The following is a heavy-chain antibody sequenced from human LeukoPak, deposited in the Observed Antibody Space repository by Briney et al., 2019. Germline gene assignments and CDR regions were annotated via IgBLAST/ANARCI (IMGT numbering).Heavy chain of an antibody. Sequence: PSETLSLTCTVSGGSISSGGYYWSWIRQHPGKGLEWNGYIYYSGSTYYNPSLKSRVTISVDTSKNQFSLKLSSVTAADTAVYYCAMGTYGSGSYYFDYWGQGTLVTVSS. CDR2: IYYSGST. D-gene: IGHD3-10*01. CDR3: AMGTYGSGSYYFDY. J-gene: IGHJ4*02. V-gene: IGHV4-31*03. CDR1: GGSISSGGYY.